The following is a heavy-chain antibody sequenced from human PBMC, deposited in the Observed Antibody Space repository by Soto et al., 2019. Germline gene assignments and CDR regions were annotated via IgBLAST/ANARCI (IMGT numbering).Heavy chain of an antibody. CDR1: RYPFTTYG. CDR3: ARGRYGDY. D-gene: IGHD1-1*01. V-gene: IGHV1-18*01. J-gene: IGHJ4*02. Sequence: QGHLVQSGAEAKKPGASVKVACKGSRYPFTTYGITWVRQAPGQGLEWMGWISAHNGNTNYAQKLQRRVTVTRDTTTSTAYMELRSLRSDDTAVYYCARGRYGDYWGQGALVTVSS. CDR2: ISAHNGNT.